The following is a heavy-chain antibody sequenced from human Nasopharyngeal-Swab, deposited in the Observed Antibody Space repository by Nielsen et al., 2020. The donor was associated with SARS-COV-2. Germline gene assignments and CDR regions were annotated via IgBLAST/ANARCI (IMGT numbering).Heavy chain of an antibody. CDR2: IWYDGSNK. Sequence: GESLKISCAASGFTYSSYGMHWVRQAPGKGLEWVAVIWYDGSNKYYADSVKGRFTISRDNSKNTLYLQMNSLRAEDTAVYYCARMIEAFDIWGQGTMVTVSS. D-gene: IGHD3-16*01. CDR3: ARMIEAFDI. J-gene: IGHJ3*02. V-gene: IGHV3-33*01. CDR1: GFTYSSYG.